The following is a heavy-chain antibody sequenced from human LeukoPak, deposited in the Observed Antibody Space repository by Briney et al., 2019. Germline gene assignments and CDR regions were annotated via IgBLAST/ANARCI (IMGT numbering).Heavy chain of an antibody. D-gene: IGHD6-19*01. CDR1: GFTFSSYN. V-gene: IGHV3-48*01. Sequence: GGSLRLSCAASGFTFSSYNMNWVRQAPGKGLEWVSYISSSSSTIYYADSVKGRFTISRDNAKNSLYLQMNSLRAEDTAVYYCARDLAQVITQWLVPSTRDYGMDVWGQGTTVTVSS. J-gene: IGHJ6*02. CDR3: ARDLAQVITQWLVPSTRDYGMDV. CDR2: ISSSSSTI.